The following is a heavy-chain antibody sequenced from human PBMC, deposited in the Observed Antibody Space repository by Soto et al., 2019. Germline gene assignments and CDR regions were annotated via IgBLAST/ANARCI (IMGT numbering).Heavy chain of an antibody. Sequence: SETLSLTCSVSGGSMGKFYWSWFRKTAGKGLEWMGRVYATGTSDYNPSLRSRIAMSVDISKKTFSLRLRSVTAADTGVYYCVRDGSKTLRDCFDPWGQGILVTVSS. D-gene: IGHD4-17*01. CDR3: VRDGSKTLRDCFDP. CDR2: VYATGTS. V-gene: IGHV4-4*07. J-gene: IGHJ5*02. CDR1: GGSMGKFY.